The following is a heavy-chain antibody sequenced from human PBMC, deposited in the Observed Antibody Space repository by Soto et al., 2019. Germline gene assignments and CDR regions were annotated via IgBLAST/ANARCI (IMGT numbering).Heavy chain of an antibody. Sequence: QVHLVQSGAEVKKPGASVRVSCQASGYAFTPYGITWVRQAPGQGLEGMGWISAHNGNTNYAQKLQGRVTVTRDTSTSTAYMELRSLRSDDTAVYYCARGRYGDYWGQGALVTVSS. D-gene: IGHD1-1*01. CDR3: ARGRYGDY. J-gene: IGHJ4*02. CDR2: ISAHNGNT. CDR1: GYAFTPYG. V-gene: IGHV1-18*01.